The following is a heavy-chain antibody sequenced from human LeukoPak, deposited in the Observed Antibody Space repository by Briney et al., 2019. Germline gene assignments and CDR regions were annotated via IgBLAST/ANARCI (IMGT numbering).Heavy chain of an antibody. CDR2: SSSGGTTI. J-gene: IGHJ4*02. CDR1: GLIFSTYE. Sequence: PGGSLTLSCAASGLIFSTYEMNWVRQAPGKGLEWVSHSSSGGTTIFYSDSVKGRFTISRDNAKNSLFLQMNSLRAEDTAIYYCARHILDWGQGTLVTVSS. CDR3: ARHILD. D-gene: IGHD2-2*02. V-gene: IGHV3-48*03.